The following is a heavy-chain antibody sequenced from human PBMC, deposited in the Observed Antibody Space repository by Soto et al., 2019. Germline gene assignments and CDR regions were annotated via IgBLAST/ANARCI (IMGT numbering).Heavy chain of an antibody. Sequence: GGSLRLSCAASGFTFDDYAMHWVRQAPGKGLEWVSGISWNSGSIGYADSVKGRFTISRDNAKNSLYLQMNSLRAEDTALYYCAKDIGRLMVYATHFDYWGQGTLVTVSS. CDR2: ISWNSGSI. V-gene: IGHV3-9*01. J-gene: IGHJ4*02. CDR1: GFTFDDYA. CDR3: AKDIGRLMVYATHFDY. D-gene: IGHD2-8*01.